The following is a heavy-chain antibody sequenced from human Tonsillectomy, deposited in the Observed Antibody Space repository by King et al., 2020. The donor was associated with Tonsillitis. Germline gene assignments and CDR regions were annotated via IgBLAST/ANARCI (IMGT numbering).Heavy chain of an antibody. D-gene: IGHD2-21*02. CDR2: INHSGRT. Sequence: VQLQQWGAGLLKPSETLSLTCAVYGGSFSGYYWSWIRQPPGKGLEWIGEINHSGRTNYNSSLKSRVTISLDTSKNQFSLQLTSVTAADTAVYYCARGDIVVVTAIDYWGQGTLVTVSS. CDR3: ARGDIVVVTAIDY. CDR1: GGSFSGYY. V-gene: IGHV4-34*01. J-gene: IGHJ4*02.